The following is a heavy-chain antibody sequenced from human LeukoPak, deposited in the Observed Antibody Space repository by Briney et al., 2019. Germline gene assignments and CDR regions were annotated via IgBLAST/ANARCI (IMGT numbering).Heavy chain of an antibody. V-gene: IGHV3-21*01. D-gene: IGHD1-14*01. CDR1: AFTFSNYN. Sequence: PGGSLRLTCAASAFTFSNYNMNWVRQAPGKAMEWVSSITSSGTYIFYADSVKGRFTISRDNAKNSLYLQMDSLGPEDTAVYYCGRDRKYYYYYMDVWGKGTTVTVSS. J-gene: IGHJ6*03. CDR2: ITSSGTYI. CDR3: GRDRKYYYYYMDV.